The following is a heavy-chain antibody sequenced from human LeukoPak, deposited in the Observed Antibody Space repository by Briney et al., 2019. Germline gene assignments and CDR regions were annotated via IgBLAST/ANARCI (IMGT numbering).Heavy chain of an antibody. Sequence: PSETLSLTCTVSGDSISGYYWSWIRQPAGKGLEWIGRIYSTGSTKYSASLKSRVTMSVDTSKNQFSLKLSSVTAADTAVYYCAGPLSQAFDIWGQGTMVTVSS. CDR3: AGPLSQAFDI. CDR2: IYSTGST. J-gene: IGHJ3*02. CDR1: GDSISGYY. V-gene: IGHV4-4*07.